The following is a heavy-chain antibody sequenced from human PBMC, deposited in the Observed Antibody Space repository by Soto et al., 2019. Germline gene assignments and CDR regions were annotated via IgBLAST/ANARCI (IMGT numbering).Heavy chain of an antibody. J-gene: IGHJ6*02. CDR3: AKDHIAARRLDYYYGMDV. V-gene: IGHV3-23*01. Sequence: GGSLRLSCAASGFTFISYAMSWVLQAPGKGLEWVSAISGSGGSTYYADSVKGRFTIYRDNSKNTLYLQMNSLRAEDTAVYYCAKDHIAARRLDYYYGMDVWGQGTTVTVSS. D-gene: IGHD6-6*01. CDR2: ISGSGGST. CDR1: GFTFISYA.